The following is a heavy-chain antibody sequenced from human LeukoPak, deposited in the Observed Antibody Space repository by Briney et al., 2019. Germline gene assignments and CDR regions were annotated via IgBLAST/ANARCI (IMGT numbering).Heavy chain of an antibody. V-gene: IGHV4-61*09. J-gene: IGHJ4*02. CDR3: AGGRGFRHGLAY. Sequence: SETLSLTCTVSGGSISSGSYYWSWIRQPAGKGLEWIGHIYTSGSTNYNPSLKSRVTISVDTSKNQFSLKLRSVTAADTAVYYCAGGRGFRHGLAYWGQGTLVTFSS. CDR2: IYTSGST. D-gene: IGHD5-18*01. CDR1: GGSISSGSYY.